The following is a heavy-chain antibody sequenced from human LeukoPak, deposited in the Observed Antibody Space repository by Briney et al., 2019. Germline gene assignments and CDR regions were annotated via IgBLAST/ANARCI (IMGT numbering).Heavy chain of an antibody. D-gene: IGHD3-22*01. V-gene: IGHV4-59*01. CDR1: GGSISSYY. CDR3: ARVYYDSSGYYSGVAFDI. CDR2: IYYSGST. Sequence: SETLSLTCTVSGGSISSYYWSWIRQPPGKGLEWIGYIYYSGSTNYNPSLKSRVTISVDTSKNQFSLKLSSVTAADTAVYYCARVYYDSSGYYSGVAFDIWGQGTMVTVSS. J-gene: IGHJ3*02.